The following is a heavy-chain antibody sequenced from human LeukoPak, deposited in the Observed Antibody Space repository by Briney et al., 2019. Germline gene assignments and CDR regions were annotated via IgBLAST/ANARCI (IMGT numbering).Heavy chain of an antibody. Sequence: GGSLRLSCAASGFTVSSNYMSWVRQAPGKGLEWVSSISSSSSYIYYADSVKGRFTISRDNAKNSLYLQMNSLRAEDTAVYYCARGANWNYVAEYFQHWGQGTLVTVSS. J-gene: IGHJ1*01. D-gene: IGHD1-7*01. CDR2: ISSSSSYI. CDR1: GFTVSSNY. V-gene: IGHV3-21*01. CDR3: ARGANWNYVAEYFQH.